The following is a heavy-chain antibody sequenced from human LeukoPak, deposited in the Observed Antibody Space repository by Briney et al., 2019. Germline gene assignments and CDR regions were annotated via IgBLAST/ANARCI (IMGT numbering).Heavy chain of an antibody. CDR3: ARVVTWFDP. V-gene: IGHV3-7*04. CDR2: IKEDGSMQ. CDR1: GLTFSSFW. J-gene: IGHJ5*02. Sequence: GGSLRLSCAASGLTFSSFWMSWVRQAPGKGLEWVAHIKEDGSMQSYVDSVKGRFTISRDNAKNSVYLQMNSLRAEDTAVYYCARVVTWFDPWGQGSLVTVSS.